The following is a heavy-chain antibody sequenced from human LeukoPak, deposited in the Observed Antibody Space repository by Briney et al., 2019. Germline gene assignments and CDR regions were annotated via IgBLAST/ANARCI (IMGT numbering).Heavy chain of an antibody. Sequence: PSETLSLTCTVSGASIRSGDYYWSWIRQPPGTGLEWIGYIYDSGGTYYNPSLKSRITISVDTSENRFSLKLSSVTATDTAVYYCARDCSGGSCYGAFDIWGQGTMVTVSS. D-gene: IGHD2-15*01. CDR1: GASIRSGDYY. V-gene: IGHV4-30-4*01. CDR2: IYDSGGT. CDR3: ARDCSGGSCYGAFDI. J-gene: IGHJ3*02.